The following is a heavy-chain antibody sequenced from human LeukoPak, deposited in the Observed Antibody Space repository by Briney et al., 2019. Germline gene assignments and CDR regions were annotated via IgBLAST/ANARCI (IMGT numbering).Heavy chain of an antibody. CDR3: ARQYASGSYHDY. V-gene: IGHV4-34*01. CDR1: GGSFSGYY. Sequence: PSETLSLTCGVYGGSFSGYYWSWIRQPPGRGLEWIGEINQRGNTNYNPSLKSRVTISVDTSKNQFSLKLSSVTAADTGVYYCARQYASGSYHDYWGQGALVTVSS. CDR2: INQRGNT. J-gene: IGHJ4*02. D-gene: IGHD3-10*01.